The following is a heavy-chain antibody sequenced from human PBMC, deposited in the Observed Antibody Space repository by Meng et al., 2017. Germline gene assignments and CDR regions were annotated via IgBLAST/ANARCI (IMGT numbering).Heavy chain of an antibody. CDR3: ATDLALIGADY. V-gene: IGHV1-24*01. CDR2: FDPKDGET. D-gene: IGHD7-27*01. Sequence: QVSLVQSGGEVEKPGASVKVSCRGSGYALTALSMDWVRQAQGIGLEGLGGFDPKDGETIYAQKFQGRVTMTEDTSTDTAYMELSSLRSEDTAVYYCATDLALIGADYWGQGTLVTVSS. J-gene: IGHJ4*02. CDR1: GYALTALS.